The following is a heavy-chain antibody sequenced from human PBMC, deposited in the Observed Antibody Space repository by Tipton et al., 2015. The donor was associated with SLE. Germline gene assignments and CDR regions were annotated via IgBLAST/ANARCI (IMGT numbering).Heavy chain of an antibody. CDR1: GHTFTDYF. CDR3: ATSRLPTQGFDY. CDR2: VIPNIGGT. Sequence: QLVQSGAEVKKPGASVKVSCKASGHTFTDYFIHWVRQAPGQGLEWMGWVIPNIGGTNYDQKFQGRVTMTRDTSIGTTYMELTSLTSDDTAVYYCATSRLPTQGFDYWGQGALVTVST. J-gene: IGHJ4*02. V-gene: IGHV1-2*02.